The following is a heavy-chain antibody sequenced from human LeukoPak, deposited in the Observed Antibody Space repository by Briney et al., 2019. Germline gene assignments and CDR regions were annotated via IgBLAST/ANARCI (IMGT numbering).Heavy chain of an antibody. CDR3: ASRYCTGVNCFAASYMCMDV. Sequence: GGSLRLSCAASGFTVSSTYMTWFRQAPGKGLEWVANIKQDGSEKYYVDSVKGRFTISRDNADRSLYLQMTSLRVEDTAVYFCASRYCTGVNCFAASYMCMDVWGKGTTVTVSS. J-gene: IGHJ6*03. D-gene: IGHD2-8*02. V-gene: IGHV3-7*01. CDR1: GFTVSSTY. CDR2: IKQDGSEK.